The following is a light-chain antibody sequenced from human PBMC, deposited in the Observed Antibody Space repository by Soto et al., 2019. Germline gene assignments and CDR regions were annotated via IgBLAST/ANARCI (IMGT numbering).Light chain of an antibody. CDR2: GAS. Sequence: EIMLTQSPGTLSLSPGERATLSCRASQSVSSSFLAWYQQKPGQAPRLLIYGASIRATGIPDRFSGSGSGTDFTLTISRLEPEDLAMDLCQHYGTSLWTFGQGPKVAIK. CDR3: QHYGTSLWT. J-gene: IGKJ1*01. CDR1: QSVSSSF. V-gene: IGKV3-20*01.